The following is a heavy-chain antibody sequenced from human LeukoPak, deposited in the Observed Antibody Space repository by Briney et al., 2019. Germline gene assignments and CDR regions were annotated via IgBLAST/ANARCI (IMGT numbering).Heavy chain of an antibody. CDR3: ARGSGPLRPPVY. V-gene: IGHV4-59*01. J-gene: IGHJ4*02. CDR1: GGSISSYY. CDR2: IYYSGST. Sequence: SETLSLTCTVSGGSISSYYWSWIRQPPGKGLEWIGYIYYSGSTNYNPSLKTRVIIPVDTSKNQFSLKLSSVTAADTAVYYCARGSGPLRPPVYWGQGTLVTVSS.